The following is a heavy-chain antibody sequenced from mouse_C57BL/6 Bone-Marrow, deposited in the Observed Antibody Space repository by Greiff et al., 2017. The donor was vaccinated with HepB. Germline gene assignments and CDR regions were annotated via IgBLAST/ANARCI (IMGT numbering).Heavy chain of an antibody. Sequence: VQLQQSGAELVKPGASVKLSCKASGYTFTSYWMHWVKQRPGRGLEWIGRIDPNGGGTKNNGKFKSKATLAVDKPSSTAYMQLSSLTSEDSAVYYCARRGYYGRDAMDYWGQGTSVTVSS. CDR2: IDPNGGGT. CDR1: GYTFTSYW. J-gene: IGHJ4*01. V-gene: IGHV1-72*01. D-gene: IGHD1-1*01. CDR3: ARRGYYGRDAMDY.